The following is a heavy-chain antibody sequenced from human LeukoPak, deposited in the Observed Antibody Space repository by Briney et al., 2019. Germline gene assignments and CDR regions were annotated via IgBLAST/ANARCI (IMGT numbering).Heavy chain of an antibody. CDR1: GGSINSYY. CDR3: ARGAPYYYDSSGYLFDY. J-gene: IGHJ4*02. V-gene: IGHV4-59*01. D-gene: IGHD3-22*01. Sequence: PSETLSLTCTVSGGSINSYYWSWIRQPPGKELEWIGYIYYSGSTNYNPSLKSRVTISVDTSKNQFSLKLSSVTAADTAVYYCARGAPYYYDSSGYLFDYWGQGTLVTVSS. CDR2: IYYSGST.